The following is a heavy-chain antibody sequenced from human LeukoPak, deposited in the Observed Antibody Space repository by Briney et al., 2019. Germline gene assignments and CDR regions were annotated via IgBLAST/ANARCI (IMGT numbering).Heavy chain of an antibody. CDR1: GFTFSSYA. V-gene: IGHV3-30-3*01. CDR2: ISYDGSNK. CDR3: ARGRDYGDYFDY. J-gene: IGHJ4*02. D-gene: IGHD4-17*01. Sequence: PGGSLRLSCAASGFTFSSYAMHWVRQAPGKGLEWVAVISYDGSNKYYADSVKGRFTISRDNSKNTLYLQMNSLRAEDTAAYYCARGRDYGDYFDYWGQGTLVTVSS.